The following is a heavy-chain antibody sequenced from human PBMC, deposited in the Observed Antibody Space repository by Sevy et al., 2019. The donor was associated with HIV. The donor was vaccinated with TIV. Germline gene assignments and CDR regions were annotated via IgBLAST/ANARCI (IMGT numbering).Heavy chain of an antibody. J-gene: IGHJ6*02. Sequence: GGSLRLSCSGSGFIFSDYYMSWIRQAPGRGLDWVALISHDGINEYYADSVKGRFTISRDNSKNTVYLEMNRLRNEDTAIYFCANAYSGSYSHSYLYALDVWGQGTTVTVSS. CDR1: GFIFSDYY. V-gene: IGHV3-30*18. CDR3: ANAYSGSYSHSYLYALDV. CDR2: ISHDGINE. D-gene: IGHD1-26*01.